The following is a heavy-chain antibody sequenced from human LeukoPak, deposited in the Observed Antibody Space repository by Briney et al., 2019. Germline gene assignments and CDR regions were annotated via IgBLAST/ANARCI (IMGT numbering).Heavy chain of an antibody. J-gene: IGHJ6*02. CDR3: AKVLNIYYYYGMDV. D-gene: IGHD2/OR15-2a*01. CDR1: GFTFTSYA. Sequence: GGSLRLSCAASGFTFTSYAMTWVRQAPGKGLEWVSGISGSGGSTDYADSVRGRFTISRDNSKNTLFLQMNSLRAEDTAVYYCAKVLNIYYYYGMDVWGQGTTVTVSS. CDR2: ISGSGGST. V-gene: IGHV3-23*01.